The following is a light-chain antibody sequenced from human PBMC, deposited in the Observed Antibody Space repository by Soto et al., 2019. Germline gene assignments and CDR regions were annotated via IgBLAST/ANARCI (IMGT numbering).Light chain of an antibody. CDR3: QQYDNLPLT. Sequence: DIQMTQSPSSLSASVGDRVTITCQASQDISNYLNWYQQKPGKATKLLIYDASNLETGVPSRFSGSGSGTDFTFTISSLQPEDIETYYCQQYDNLPLTFGGGTKVEIK. CDR1: QDISNY. CDR2: DAS. V-gene: IGKV1-33*01. J-gene: IGKJ4*01.